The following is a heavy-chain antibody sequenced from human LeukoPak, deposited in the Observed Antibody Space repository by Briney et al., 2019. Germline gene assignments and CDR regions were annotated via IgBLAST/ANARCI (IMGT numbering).Heavy chain of an antibody. CDR1: GYTFTSYG. V-gene: IGHV1-18*01. J-gene: IGHJ5*02. CDR2: ISAYDGNT. CDR3: ARDRIGIQLLNWFDP. Sequence: ASVKVSCKASGYTFTSYGISWVRQAPGQGLEWMGWISAYDGNTNYAQKLQGRVTMTTDTSTSTAYMELRSLRSDDTAVYYCARDRIGIQLLNWFDPWGQGTLVTVSS. D-gene: IGHD5-18*01.